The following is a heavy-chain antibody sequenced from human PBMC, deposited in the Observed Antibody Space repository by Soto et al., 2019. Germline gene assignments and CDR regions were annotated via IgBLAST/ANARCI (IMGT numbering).Heavy chain of an antibody. CDR1: GFTFSSYS. J-gene: IGHJ4*01. D-gene: IGHD5-12*01. Sequence: GGSLRLSCEASGFTFSSYSMNWVRQAPGKGLQWVSFITSSGSAIYYADSVMGRFTISRDNAKNSLHLQMNSLRAEDTAVYYCARGYTGYVKSGLDYCGHGTLVTVSS. CDR2: ITSSGSAI. CDR3: ARGYTGYVKSGLDY. V-gene: IGHV3-48*01.